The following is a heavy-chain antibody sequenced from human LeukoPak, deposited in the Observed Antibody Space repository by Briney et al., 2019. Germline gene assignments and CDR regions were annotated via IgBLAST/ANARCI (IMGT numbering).Heavy chain of an antibody. Sequence: GDPPQISSMGSGYSLTGYWSCWLRQLPWKDLEWMGIIYPGDSDTRYSPSFQGQVTISADKSISTAYLQWSSLKASDTAMYYCARRSSGCSSTSCYAFDYWGQGTLVSVSS. D-gene: IGHD2-2*01. CDR1: GYSLTGYW. CDR2: IYPGDSDT. CDR3: ARRSSGCSSTSCYAFDY. J-gene: IGHJ4*02. V-gene: IGHV5-51*03.